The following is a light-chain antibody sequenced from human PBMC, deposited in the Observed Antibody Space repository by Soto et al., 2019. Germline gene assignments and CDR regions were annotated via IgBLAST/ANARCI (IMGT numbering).Light chain of an antibody. J-gene: IGKJ1*01. V-gene: IGKV1-5*03. CDR3: QQYNSYSQT. CDR2: KAS. CDR1: QSISSW. Sequence: DIQMTQSPSTLSASVGDRVTITCRASQSISSWLAWYQQKPGKAPKLLIYKASSLESGVPSRFSGSGSGTEFTLTISSLQPDDFAPYYYQQYNSYSQTFGQGTKVEIK.